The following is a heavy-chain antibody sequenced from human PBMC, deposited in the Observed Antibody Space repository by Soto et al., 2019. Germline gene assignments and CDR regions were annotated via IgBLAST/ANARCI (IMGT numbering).Heavy chain of an antibody. CDR2: ISAYNGNT. V-gene: IGHV1-18*01. J-gene: IGHJ6*03. D-gene: IGHD2-2*01. Sequence: QVQLVQSGAEVKKPGASVKVSCKASGYTFTSYGISWVRQAPGQGLEWMGWISAYNGNTNYAQKLQGRFTMTTDTTSSTAHMALRSLRTYDTAVYSCARGYCNSTSCYWDCYDYYKDVRGKGTTVTVSS. CDR3: ARGYCNSTSCYWDCYDYYKDV. CDR1: GYTFTSYG.